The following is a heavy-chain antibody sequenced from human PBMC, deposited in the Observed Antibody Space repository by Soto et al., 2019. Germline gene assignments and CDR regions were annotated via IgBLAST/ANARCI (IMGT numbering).Heavy chain of an antibody. CDR1: GFTFSDHY. CDR3: AGGHYGLDV. Sequence: QVQLVESGGGLVKPGGSLRLSCVGSGFTFSDHYMSWNRQIPGKGMEWVSYTYNSDSTTYYADSVKGRFTISRDKAKNSGSLQMNSLRAEDTAVYYCAGGHYGLDVWGQGSTVTVS. V-gene: IGHV3-11*01. CDR2: TYNSDSTT. J-gene: IGHJ6*02.